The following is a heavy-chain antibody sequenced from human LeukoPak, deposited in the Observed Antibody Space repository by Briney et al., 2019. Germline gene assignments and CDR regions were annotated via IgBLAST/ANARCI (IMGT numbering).Heavy chain of an antibody. CDR3: ARTYHYGSGSYYFDY. CDR1: GGSISSYY. V-gene: IGHV4-59*01. CDR2: IYYSGST. D-gene: IGHD3-10*01. J-gene: IGHJ4*02. Sequence: SETLSLTCTVSGGSISSYYWSWIRQPPGKGLEWIGYIYYSGSTNYNPSLKSRVTISVDTSKNQFSLKLSSVTAADTAVYYCARTYHYGSGSYYFDYWGQGTLVTVSS.